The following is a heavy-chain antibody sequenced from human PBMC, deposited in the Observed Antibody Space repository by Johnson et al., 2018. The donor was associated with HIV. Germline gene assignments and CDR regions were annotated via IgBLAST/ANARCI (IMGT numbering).Heavy chain of an antibody. CDR3: ARPAYSGTWTDAFDI. CDR1: GFTFSSFD. V-gene: IGHV3-30*03. J-gene: IGHJ3*02. D-gene: IGHD1-26*01. Sequence: QVQLVESGGGLVQPGGSLRLSCEASGFTFSSFDIHWVRQAPGKGLEWVANIAHDGSNKFYADSVRGRFTISRDNSKNTLYLQMNSLRAEDTAVYYCARPAYSGTWTDAFDIWGQETMVTVSS. CDR2: IAHDGSNK.